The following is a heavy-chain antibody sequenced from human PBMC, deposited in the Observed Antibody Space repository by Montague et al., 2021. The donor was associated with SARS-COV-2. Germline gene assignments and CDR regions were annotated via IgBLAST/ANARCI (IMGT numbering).Heavy chain of an antibody. D-gene: IGHD6-19*01. V-gene: IGHV4-59*08. CDR2: VYYNGAT. Sequence: SETLSLTCTVSGSSTASHYWNWICQSPGKRPEWIGYVYYNGATKYNPSLQSRLTISIDTSENQFSLRLNSVTAADTAVYFCERGWAFDPWGQGRLVTVSS. J-gene: IGHJ3*01. CDR3: ERGWAFDP. CDR1: GSSTASHY.